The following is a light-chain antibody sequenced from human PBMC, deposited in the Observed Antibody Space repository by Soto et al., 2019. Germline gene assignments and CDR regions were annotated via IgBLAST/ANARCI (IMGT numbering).Light chain of an antibody. J-gene: IGKJ2*01. Sequence: AIQMTQSPSSLSASVGDRVTITCRASQGIGNDLAWYQQKPGKAPNLMIYAASSLQSGVPSRFSGSGSGTEFTLTISSLLSEDFAVYYCLQDANFPYTFGQGTEVDIK. CDR3: LQDANFPYT. V-gene: IGKV1-6*01. CDR1: QGIGND. CDR2: AAS.